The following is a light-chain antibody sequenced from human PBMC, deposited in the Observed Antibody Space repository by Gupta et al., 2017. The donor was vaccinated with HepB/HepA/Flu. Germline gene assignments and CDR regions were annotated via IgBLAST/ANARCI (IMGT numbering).Light chain of an antibody. CDR3: TSYAGNDRGV. J-gene: IGLJ2*01. Sequence: QSALTQPPSASGSPGQSVTISSTGTSNDVGGYNSVSWYQQHPGEAPRLMIYEVTKRPSGVPDRFSGSKSGNTASLTVSGLQAEDEADYYCTSYAGNDRGVFGGGTKLTVL. CDR2: EVT. V-gene: IGLV2-8*01. CDR1: SNDVGGYNS.